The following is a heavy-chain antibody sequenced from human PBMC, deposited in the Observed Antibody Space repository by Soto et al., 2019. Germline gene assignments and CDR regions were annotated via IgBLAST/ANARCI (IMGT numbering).Heavy chain of an antibody. CDR2: IYYSGNT. CDR3: AIKGLGYCSGGSCYSEAFDI. CDR1: NGSISSRSSY. D-gene: IGHD2-15*01. V-gene: IGHV4-39*01. Sequence: SETLSLTCIVSNGSISSRSSYWGWIRQTPGKGLEWIGYIYYSGNTYYNPSLKSRVTISVDTSKNQFSLKLSSVTAADTAVYYCAIKGLGYCSGGSCYSEAFDIWGQGTMVTVSS. J-gene: IGHJ3*02.